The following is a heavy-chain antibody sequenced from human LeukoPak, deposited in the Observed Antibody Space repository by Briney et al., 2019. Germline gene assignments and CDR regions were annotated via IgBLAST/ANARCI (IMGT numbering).Heavy chain of an antibody. Sequence: ASVKVSCKASGYTFTGYYMHWVRQAPGQGLEWMGWINPNSGGTNYAQKFQGRVTMTGDTSISTAYMELSRLRSDDTAVYYCARDLKYCSSTSCSNYYYYYMDVWGKGTTVTVSS. V-gene: IGHV1-2*02. CDR3: ARDLKYCSSTSCSNYYYYYMDV. CDR2: INPNSGGT. D-gene: IGHD2-2*01. J-gene: IGHJ6*03. CDR1: GYTFTGYY.